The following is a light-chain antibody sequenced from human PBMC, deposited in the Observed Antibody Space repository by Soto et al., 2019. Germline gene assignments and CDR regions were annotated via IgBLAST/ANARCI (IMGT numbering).Light chain of an antibody. V-gene: IGKV1-39*01. Sequence: DIQMTQSPSSLSASVGFRFTITCLASQSISTYLNWYQQKAGLAPKLLIYAASSLQSGVPSRFSVIGSGTDFTLTISSLQHEDFATYYGQQTYSTTPTFGQGTKVDIK. J-gene: IGKJ1*01. CDR3: QQTYSTTPT. CDR1: QSISTY. CDR2: AAS.